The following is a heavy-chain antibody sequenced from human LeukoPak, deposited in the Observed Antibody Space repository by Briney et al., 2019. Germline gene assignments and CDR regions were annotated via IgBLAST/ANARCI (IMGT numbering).Heavy chain of an antibody. J-gene: IGHJ1*01. CDR2: IYTSGST. D-gene: IGHD3-10*01. Sequence: SETLSLTCTVSGGSISSGSYYWSWIRQPAGKGLEWIGRIYTSGSTNYNPSLKSRVTISLDTSKDQFSLKLSSVTAADTAVYYCARDEVRFPRVFQHWGQGTLATVSS. CDR1: GGSISSGSYY. V-gene: IGHV4-61*02. CDR3: ARDEVRFPRVFQH.